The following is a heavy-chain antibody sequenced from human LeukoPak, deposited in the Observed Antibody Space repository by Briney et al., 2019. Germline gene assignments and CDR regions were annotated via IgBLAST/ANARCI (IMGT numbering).Heavy chain of an antibody. CDR1: GYSLSSGYY. D-gene: IGHD3-16*01. CDR3: AREGSRFLLYNWFDP. CDR2: IYYSGST. V-gene: IGHV4-38-2*02. J-gene: IGHJ5*02. Sequence: SETLSVTCTVSGYSLSSGYYWGWIRQPPGKGLEWIGSIYYSGSTHYNPSLKSRVTISVDTSKNQFSLKLSSVTAADTAVYYCAREGSRFLLYNWFDPWGQGTLVTVSS.